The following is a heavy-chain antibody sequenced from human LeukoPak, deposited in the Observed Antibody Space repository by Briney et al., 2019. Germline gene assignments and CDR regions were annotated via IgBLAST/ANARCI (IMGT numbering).Heavy chain of an antibody. CDR2: IIPIFGTA. CDR1: GGTFSSYA. V-gene: IGHV1-69*01. CDR3: ARAPPQDSSGFLFY. D-gene: IGHD3-22*01. J-gene: IGHJ4*02. Sequence: SVKVSCKASGGTFSSYAISWVRQAPGQGLEWMGGIIPIFGTANYAQKFQGRVTITADESTSTAYMELSSLRSEDAAVYYCARAPPQDSSGFLFYWGQGTLVTVSS.